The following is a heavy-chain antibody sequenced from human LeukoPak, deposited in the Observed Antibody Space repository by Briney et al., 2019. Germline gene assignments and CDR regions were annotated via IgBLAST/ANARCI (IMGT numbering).Heavy chain of an antibody. V-gene: IGHV4-59*01. CDR2: IFYSGST. CDR3: ARARNYYDNSGYYYEGDAFDI. J-gene: IGHJ3*02. Sequence: SETLSLTCTVSGSSISNYHWGWIRQPPGKGLEWIGYIFYSGSTNDNPSLKSRVTISVDTSKNQFSLRLSSVTAADTAVYYCARARNYYDNSGYYYEGDAFDIWGQGTMVTASS. D-gene: IGHD3-22*01. CDR1: GSSISNYH.